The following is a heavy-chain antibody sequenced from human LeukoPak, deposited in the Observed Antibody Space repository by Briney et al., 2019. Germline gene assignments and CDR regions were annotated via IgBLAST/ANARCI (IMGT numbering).Heavy chain of an antibody. Sequence: PSETLSLTCSVSDDSITMYYWTWIRQPPGKGLEWIGRIYTSGSINYNPSLKSRVTMSVDTSKNQFSLKLNSVTAADTAVYYCARDYDVLTAYPPTQLFDPWGQGTLVTVSS. CDR2: IYTSGSI. V-gene: IGHV4-4*07. CDR3: ARDYDVLTAYPPTQLFDP. D-gene: IGHD3-9*01. CDR1: DDSITMYY. J-gene: IGHJ5*02.